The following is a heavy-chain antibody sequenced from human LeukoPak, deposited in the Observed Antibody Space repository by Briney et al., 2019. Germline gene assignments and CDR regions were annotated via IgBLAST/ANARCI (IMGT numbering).Heavy chain of an antibody. Sequence: GGSLRLSCAASGFTFSSHAMSWVRQAPGKGLEWVSDISGSDDSTYYADSVKGRFTISRDNSKNTVYLQMSSLRAEDTAVYYCAKLRSGGPAAGNYWGQGTLVTVSS. CDR3: AKLRSGGPAAGNY. V-gene: IGHV3-23*01. CDR2: ISGSDDST. J-gene: IGHJ4*02. CDR1: GFTFSSHA. D-gene: IGHD6-13*01.